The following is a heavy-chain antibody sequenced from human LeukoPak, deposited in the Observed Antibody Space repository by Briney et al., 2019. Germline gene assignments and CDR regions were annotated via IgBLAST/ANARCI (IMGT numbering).Heavy chain of an antibody. CDR2: IYPYDSDT. D-gene: IGHD5-12*01. CDR1: GYSFTSYW. V-gene: IGHV5-51*01. CDR3: ARHIGYSAWNPDY. J-gene: IGHJ4*02. Sequence: GESLKISCQASGYSFTSYWIGWVRQMPGKGLEWMGIIYPYDSDTRYSPSFQGRVTISADKSISTAYLQWSNLKASDTAMYYCARHIGYSAWNPDYWGQGTLVTVSS.